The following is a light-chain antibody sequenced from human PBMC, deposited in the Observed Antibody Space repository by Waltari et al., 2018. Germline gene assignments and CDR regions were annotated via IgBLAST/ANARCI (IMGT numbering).Light chain of an antibody. CDR2: EVS. V-gene: IGLV2-23*02. J-gene: IGLJ2*01. Sequence: QSALTQPASVSGSPGQSIPISCTGTSSDVGSYNLFSWYQQHPGKAPKLMIYEVSQRPSGVSNRFSGSKSGNTASLTISGLQAEDEADYYCCSYAGSGVVFGGGTKLTVL. CDR1: SSDVGSYNL. CDR3: CSYAGSGVV.